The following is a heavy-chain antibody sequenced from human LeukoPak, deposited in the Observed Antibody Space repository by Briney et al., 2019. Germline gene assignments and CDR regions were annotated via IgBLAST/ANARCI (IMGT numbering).Heavy chain of an antibody. CDR1: GFTFRSYL. CDR3: ARSATDAFDI. J-gene: IGHJ3*02. CDR2: MNGDGSST. Sequence: GGSLRLSCAASGFTFRSYLMHWVRQDPGKGLVWVSHMNGDGSSTSYADSVKGRFTISRDNAKNTLYLQMNRLKAEDTAVYYCARSATDAFDIWGQGTMVTVSS. V-gene: IGHV3-74*01.